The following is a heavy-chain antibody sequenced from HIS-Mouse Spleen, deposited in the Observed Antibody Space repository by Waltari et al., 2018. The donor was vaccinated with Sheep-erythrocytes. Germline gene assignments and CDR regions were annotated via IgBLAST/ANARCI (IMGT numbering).Heavy chain of an antibody. CDR1: GFHFSSFG. Sequence: QVQLVESGGGVVQPGRSLRLPCAASGFHFSSFGLHWVRQAPGKGLEWVAVISYDGSNKYYADSVKGRFTISRDNSKNTLYLQMNSLRAEDTAVYYCAKVRTVNYWYFDLWGRGTLVTVSS. J-gene: IGHJ2*01. V-gene: IGHV3-30*18. CDR3: AKVRTVNYWYFDL. CDR2: ISYDGSNK. D-gene: IGHD1-1*01.